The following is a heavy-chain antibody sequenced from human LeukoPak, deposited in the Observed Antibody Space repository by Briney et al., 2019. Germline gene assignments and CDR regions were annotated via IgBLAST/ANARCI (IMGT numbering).Heavy chain of an antibody. J-gene: IGHJ4*02. CDR1: GGTFSSYA. CDR3: ASSLNYDYVGGSYRHFDY. D-gene: IGHD3-16*02. V-gene: IGHV1-69*04. Sequence: SVKVSCKASGGTFSSYAISWVRQAPGQGLEWMGRIIPILGIANYAQKFQGRVTITADKSTSTAYMELSSLRSEDTAVYYCASSLNYDYVGGSYRHFDYWGQGTLVTVSS. CDR2: IIPILGIA.